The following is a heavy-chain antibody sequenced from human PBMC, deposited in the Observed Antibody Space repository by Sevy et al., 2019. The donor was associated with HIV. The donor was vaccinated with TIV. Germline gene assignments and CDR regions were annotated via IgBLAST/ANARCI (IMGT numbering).Heavy chain of an antibody. CDR1: GFTFSSYA. J-gene: IGHJ4*02. Sequence: GGSLRLSCAASGFTFSSYAMHWVRQAPGKGLEWVAVISYDGSNKYYADSVKGRFTISRDNSKNPRYLQMNSLRAEDTAVYYCARAYSSSRTVYFDYWGQGTLVTVSS. V-gene: IGHV3-30-3*01. CDR2: ISYDGSNK. CDR3: ARAYSSSRTVYFDY. D-gene: IGHD6-13*01.